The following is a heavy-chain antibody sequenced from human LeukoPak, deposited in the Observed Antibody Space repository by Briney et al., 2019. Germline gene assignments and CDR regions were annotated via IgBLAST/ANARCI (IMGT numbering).Heavy chain of an antibody. CDR3: ARQKQSSKSVAGIFDY. Sequence: EASVKVSCKASGYTFTSYGISWVRQAPGQGLEWMGWISAYNGNTNYAQKLQGRVTMTRDTSTSTVYMELSSLRSEDTAVYYCARQKQSSKSVAGIFDYWGQGTLVTVSS. J-gene: IGHJ4*02. CDR2: ISAYNGNT. V-gene: IGHV1-18*01. CDR1: GYTFTSYG. D-gene: IGHD6-19*01.